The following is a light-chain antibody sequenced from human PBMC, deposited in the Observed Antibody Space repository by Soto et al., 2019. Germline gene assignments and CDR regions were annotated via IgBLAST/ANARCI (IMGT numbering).Light chain of an antibody. CDR2: DVS. J-gene: IGLJ2*01. Sequence: QSVLTQPRSVSGSPGQSVTVSCTGISSGVDGFNYVSWYQHHPGKAPKLIIYDVSQRPSGVPDRFSGSKSANSASLTSSGLQAEDEADYFCCSYAGPYVLFGGGTKVTVL. CDR1: SSGVDGFNY. V-gene: IGLV2-11*01. CDR3: CSYAGPYVL.